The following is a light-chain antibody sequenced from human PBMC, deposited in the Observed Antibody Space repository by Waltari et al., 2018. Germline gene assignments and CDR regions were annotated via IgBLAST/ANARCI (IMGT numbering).Light chain of an antibody. Sequence: EIVLTQSPGTLSLSPGERATLSCRPSQYVSSSYLAWYQQKPGQAPRLLIYGASCRAAGIPERFSGSGSGTDFTLTISRLEPEDFAVFYCLQYGSPPFTFGPGTKVEIK. CDR1: QYVSSSY. V-gene: IGKV3-20*01. CDR2: GAS. J-gene: IGKJ3*01. CDR3: LQYGSPPFT.